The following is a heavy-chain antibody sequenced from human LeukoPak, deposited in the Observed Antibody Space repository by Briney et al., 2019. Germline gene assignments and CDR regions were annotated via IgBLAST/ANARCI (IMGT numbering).Heavy chain of an antibody. CDR2: IIPIFGTA. Sequence: GASVKVSCKASGGTFSSYAISWVRQAPGQGLEWMGGIIPIFGTANYAQKFQGGVTITADESTSTAYMELSSLRSEDTAVYYCARGPPTRRGVYSSSSGRAVVAEYFQHWGQGTLVTVSS. D-gene: IGHD6-6*01. CDR1: GGTFSSYA. V-gene: IGHV1-69*13. J-gene: IGHJ1*01. CDR3: ARGPPTRRGVYSSSSGRAVVAEYFQH.